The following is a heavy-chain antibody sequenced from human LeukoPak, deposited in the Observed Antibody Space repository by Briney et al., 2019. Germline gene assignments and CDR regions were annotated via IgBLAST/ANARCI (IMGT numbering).Heavy chain of an antibody. V-gene: IGHV3-15*01. CDR1: GFTFSNAW. D-gene: IGHD4-17*01. CDR2: IKSKTDGGTT. Sequence: GGSLRLSCAASGFTFSNAWMSWVRQAPGKGLEWVGRIKSKTDGGTTDYVAPVKGRFTISRDDSKNTMYLQMNSLKTEDTAVYYCYGDYAPGPYYLDYCGQGTLVTVSS. J-gene: IGHJ4*02. CDR3: YGDYAPGPYYLDY.